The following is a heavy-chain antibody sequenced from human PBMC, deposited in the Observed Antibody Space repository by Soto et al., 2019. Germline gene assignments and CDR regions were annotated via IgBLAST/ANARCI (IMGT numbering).Heavy chain of an antibody. J-gene: IGHJ3*02. Sequence: ASVKVSCKASGYTFTSYAMHWVRQAPGQRLEWMGWINAGNGNTKYSQKFQGRVTITRDTSASTAYMELSSLRSEDTAVYYCARGEDIVVVVAATREWAFDIWGQGTMVTVSS. CDR2: INAGNGNT. CDR1: GYTFTSYA. CDR3: ARGEDIVVVVAATREWAFDI. D-gene: IGHD2-15*01. V-gene: IGHV1-3*01.